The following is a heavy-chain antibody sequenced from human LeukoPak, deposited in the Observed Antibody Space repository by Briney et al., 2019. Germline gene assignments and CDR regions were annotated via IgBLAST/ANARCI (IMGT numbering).Heavy chain of an antibody. D-gene: IGHD3-10*01. Sequence: PGGSLRLSCEASGFTFSNYAMTWVRQAPGKGLEWVSVISGSGDTTYYADSVKGRFAISRDNSRSTLYLQMNSLRAEDTAVYYCAKDYSVGGSGSYSWFDTWGQGTLVTVSS. CDR1: GFTFSNYA. CDR3: AKDYSVGGSGSYSWFDT. J-gene: IGHJ5*02. V-gene: IGHV3-23*01. CDR2: ISGSGDTT.